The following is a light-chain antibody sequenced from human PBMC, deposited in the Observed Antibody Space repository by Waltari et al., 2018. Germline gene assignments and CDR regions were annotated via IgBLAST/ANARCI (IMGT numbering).Light chain of an antibody. J-gene: IGKJ4*01. Sequence: DIQLTQSPSFLSASVGYRVTITCRASQGIDTYLAWYQQRPGKAPNLLIYAASTLQSGIPSRFSGSGSGTEFTLTISSLQPEDFATYYCLQLSSYPLTFGGGTKVEIK. CDR2: AAS. CDR1: QGIDTY. CDR3: LQLSSYPLT. V-gene: IGKV1-9*01.